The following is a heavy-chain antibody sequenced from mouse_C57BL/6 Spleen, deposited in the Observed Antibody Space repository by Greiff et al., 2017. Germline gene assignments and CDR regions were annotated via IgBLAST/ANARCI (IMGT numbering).Heavy chain of an antibody. CDR2: IHPSDSDT. CDR3: AVITTVVATPFAY. V-gene: IGHV1-74*01. J-gene: IGHJ3*01. Sequence: QVQLKQPGAELVKPGASVKVSCKASGYTFTSYWMHWVKQRPGQGLEWIGRIHPSDSDTNYNQKFKGKATLTVDKSSRTAYMQLSSLTSEDSAVYYCAVITTVVATPFAYWGQGTLVTVAA. CDR1: GYTFTSYW. D-gene: IGHD1-1*01.